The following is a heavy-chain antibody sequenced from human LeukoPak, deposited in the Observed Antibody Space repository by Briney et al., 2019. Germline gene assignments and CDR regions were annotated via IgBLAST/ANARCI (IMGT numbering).Heavy chain of an antibody. J-gene: IGHJ6*02. Sequence: GGSLRLSCAASGFTFSSYSMNWVRQAPGKGLEWVSSISSSSSYIYYADSVKGRFTISRDNAKNSLYLQMNSLRAEDTAVYYCARDAIGYCSGGSCYWAYGMDVWGQGTTVTVSS. D-gene: IGHD2-15*01. CDR3: ARDAIGYCSGGSCYWAYGMDV. CDR2: ISSSSSYI. V-gene: IGHV3-21*01. CDR1: GFTFSSYS.